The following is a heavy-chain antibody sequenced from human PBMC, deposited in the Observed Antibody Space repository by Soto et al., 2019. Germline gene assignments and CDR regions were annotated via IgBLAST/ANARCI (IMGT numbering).Heavy chain of an antibody. D-gene: IGHD2-2*01. J-gene: IGHJ6*02. Sequence: GGSLRLSCAASGLTFCSYGMHWVRKAPGKGLEWVAVIWCGGSNKYYADSVKGRFTISRDNAKNTLYLQMNSLRAEDTAVYYCARGAVVVPAARNYYYYGMDVWGQGTTVTVSS. CDR2: IWCGGSNK. V-gene: IGHV3-33*01. CDR3: ARGAVVVPAARNYYYYGMDV. CDR1: GLTFCSYG.